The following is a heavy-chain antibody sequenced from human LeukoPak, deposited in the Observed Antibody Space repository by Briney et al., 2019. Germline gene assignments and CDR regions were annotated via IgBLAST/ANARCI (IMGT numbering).Heavy chain of an antibody. CDR1: GFIFSSYW. J-gene: IGHJ6*03. V-gene: IGHV3-74*01. CDR3: ARNHYYYYMDV. Sequence: GGSLRLSCAASGFIFSSYWMHWVRHAPGKGLVWVSRINTDGSSTGYADSVKGRFTISRDNAKNTLYLQMNSLRAEDTAVYYCARNHYYYYMDVWGKGTTVTVSS. CDR2: INTDGSST.